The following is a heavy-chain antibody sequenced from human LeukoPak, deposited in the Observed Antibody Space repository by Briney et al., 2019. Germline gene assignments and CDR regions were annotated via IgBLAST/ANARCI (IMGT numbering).Heavy chain of an antibody. J-gene: IGHJ5*02. CDR3: AKWRIEAVLDCSSTSCYTARWFDP. CDR1: GFTFSSYA. CDR2: ISGSGGST. Sequence: HPGGSLRLSCAASGFTFSSYAMSWVRQAPGKGLEWVSAISGSGGSTYYADSVKGRFTISRDSSKNTLYLQMNSLRAEDTAVYYCAKWRIEAVLDCSSTSCYTARWFDPWGQGTLVTVSS. V-gene: IGHV3-23*01. D-gene: IGHD2-2*02.